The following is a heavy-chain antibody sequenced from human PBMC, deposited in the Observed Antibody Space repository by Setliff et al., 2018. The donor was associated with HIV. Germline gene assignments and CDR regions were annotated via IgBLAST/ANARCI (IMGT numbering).Heavy chain of an antibody. V-gene: IGHV7-4-1*02. Sequence: ASVKVSCKASGYTLSHYAMNWVRQAPGQGLEWMGWINTNTGKPTYAQGFTGRFVFSLDTSVSTAYLQISSLKAEDTAVYYCARDPYPNYDFWSGSLIRGWFDPWGQGTLVTVSS. CDR2: INTNTGKP. J-gene: IGHJ5*02. CDR1: GYTLSHYA. CDR3: ARDPYPNYDFWSGSLIRGWFDP. D-gene: IGHD3-3*01.